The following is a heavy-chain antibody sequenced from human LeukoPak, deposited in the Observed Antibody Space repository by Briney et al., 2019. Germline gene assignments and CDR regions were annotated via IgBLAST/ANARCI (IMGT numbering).Heavy chain of an antibody. CDR2: MKSKTDGGTT. V-gene: IGHV3-15*01. J-gene: IGHJ6*03. CDR3: TTDPDIEGVCYYYYMDV. CDR1: GFTFSNAW. D-gene: IGHD2-15*01. Sequence: PGGSLRLSCAASGFTFSNAWMSWVRQAPGKGREWVGRMKSKTDGGTTDYAAPVKGRFTISRDDSKNTLYLQMNSLKTEDTAVYYCTTDPDIEGVCYYYYMDVWGKETTVTVSS.